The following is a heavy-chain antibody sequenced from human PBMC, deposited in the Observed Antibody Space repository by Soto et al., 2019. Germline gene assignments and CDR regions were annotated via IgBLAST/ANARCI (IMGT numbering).Heavy chain of an antibody. CDR1: GFMFANYA. D-gene: IGHD5-12*01. CDR3: TKWDIQVRETPPVGGNYYYYDMDV. CDR2: ITGNGSGT. J-gene: IGHJ6*02. V-gene: IGHV3-23*01. Sequence: TGGSLRLSCAASGFMFANYAMGWVRQAPGRGLEWVSIITGNGSGTYYADSVKGRVTVSRDNSKNTLYLQMHSLRAEDTALFYCTKWDIQVRETPPVGGNYYYYDMDVWGQGTTVTVSS.